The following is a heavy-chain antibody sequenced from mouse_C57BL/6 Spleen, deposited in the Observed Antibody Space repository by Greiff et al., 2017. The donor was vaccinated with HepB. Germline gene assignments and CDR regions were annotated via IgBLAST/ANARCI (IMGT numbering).Heavy chain of an antibody. CDR3: ARGDGYYWYFDV. V-gene: IGHV1-52*01. Sequence: VQLQQPGAELVRPGSSVKLSCKASGYTFTSYWMHWVKQRPIQGLEWIGNIDPSDSETHYNQKFKDKATLTVDKSSSTAYMQLSSLTSEDSAVYYCARGDGYYWYFDVWGTGTTVTVSS. CDR2: IDPSDSET. CDR1: GYTFTSYW. J-gene: IGHJ1*03. D-gene: IGHD2-3*01.